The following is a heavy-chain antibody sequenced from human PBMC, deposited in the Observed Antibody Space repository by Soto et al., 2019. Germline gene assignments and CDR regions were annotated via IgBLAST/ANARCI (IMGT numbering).Heavy chain of an antibody. CDR3: ARDLGRCTNGVGYTGVFDY. D-gene: IGHD2-8*01. CDR1: GYTLASYY. Sequence: GASVKVSCKESGYTLASYYMRWVQQAPGKGLEWMVIINPSGGSTSSAQKFQVRVTMTRDTSTSTFYMELSSLRSEDTAVYYCARDLGRCTNGVGYTGVFDYWGQGTLVTVS. J-gene: IGHJ4*02. V-gene: IGHV1-46*01. CDR2: INPSGGST.